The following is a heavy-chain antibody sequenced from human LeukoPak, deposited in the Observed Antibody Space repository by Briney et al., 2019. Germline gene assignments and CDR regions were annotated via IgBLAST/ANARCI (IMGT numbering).Heavy chain of an antibody. D-gene: IGHD3-3*01. Sequence: PSETLSLTCTISGGSISPYFWSWIRQPPGKGLEWIGYIYYRGSTNYNPSLKSRVTISLDTSKDQFSLKLSSVTAADTAVYYCAREGVVKGYFDYGGQGTLVTVSS. CDR1: GGSISPYF. J-gene: IGHJ4*02. V-gene: IGHV4-59*01. CDR2: IYYRGST. CDR3: AREGVVKGYFDY.